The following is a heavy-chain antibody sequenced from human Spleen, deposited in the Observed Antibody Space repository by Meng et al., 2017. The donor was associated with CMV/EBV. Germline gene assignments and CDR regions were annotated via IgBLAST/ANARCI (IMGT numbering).Heavy chain of an antibody. CDR3: ARWRGYFDY. CDR1: RFTFSGYY. V-gene: IGHV3-11*01. CDR2: ISSSSSTI. J-gene: IGHJ4*02. Sequence: LSCAASRFTFSGYYMSWIRQAPGKGLEWISYISSSSSTIHYADSVRGRFTISRDNAKKSLNLQMDSLRAEDTAVYYCARWRGYFDYWGQGTLVTVSS.